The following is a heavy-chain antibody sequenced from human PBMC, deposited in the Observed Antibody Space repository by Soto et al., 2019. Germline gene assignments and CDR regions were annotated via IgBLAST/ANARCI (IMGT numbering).Heavy chain of an antibody. J-gene: IGHJ4*02. Sequence: QVQLQESGPGLVKPSQTLSLTCTVSGGSISSGGYYWSWIRQHPGKGLEWIGFIYYSGSTYYNPSLKSRVTISVDTSKNQFSLKLSSVTAADTAVYYCASGGYNWNDSRLSPVDYWGQGTLVTVSS. CDR1: GGSISSGGYY. D-gene: IGHD1-20*01. V-gene: IGHV4-31*03. CDR2: IYYSGST. CDR3: ASGGYNWNDSRLSPVDY.